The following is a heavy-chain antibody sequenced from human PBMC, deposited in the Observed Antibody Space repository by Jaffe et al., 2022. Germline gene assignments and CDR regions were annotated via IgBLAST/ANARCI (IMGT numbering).Heavy chain of an antibody. V-gene: IGHV3-30*02. D-gene: IGHD2-21*01. CDR3: AKDHLAYCGGDCPQPRD. J-gene: IGHJ4*02. CDR1: GFTFSSYG. Sequence: QVQLVESGGGVVQPGGSLRLSCAASGFTFSSYGMHWVRQAPGKGLEWVAFIRYDGSNKYYADSVKGRFTISRDNSKNTLYLQMNSLRAEDTAVYYCAKDHLAYCGGDCPQPRDWGQGTLVTVSS. CDR2: IRYDGSNK.